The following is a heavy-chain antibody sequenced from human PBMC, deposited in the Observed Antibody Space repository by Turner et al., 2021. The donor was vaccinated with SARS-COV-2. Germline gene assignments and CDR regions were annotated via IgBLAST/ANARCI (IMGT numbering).Heavy chain of an antibody. J-gene: IGHJ4*02. D-gene: IGHD6-6*01. Sequence: QVQLVQSGAEVKNPGASVKLSCKASGYNFTTYYIHWVRQAPGQGLEWMGIIHPSDGRTDYPQRFQGRVTMTRDTSTSTVHMELSSLISEDTAVYYCATVVGAVWGQGTLVIVSS. V-gene: IGHV1-46*01. CDR2: IHPSDGRT. CDR3: ATVVGAV. CDR1: GYNFTTYY.